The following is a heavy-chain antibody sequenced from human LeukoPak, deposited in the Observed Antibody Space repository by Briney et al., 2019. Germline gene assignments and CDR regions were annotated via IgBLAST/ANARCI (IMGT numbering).Heavy chain of an antibody. J-gene: IGHJ4*02. CDR2: MNPNSGNT. CDR1: GYTFTSCY. CDR3: ATWYNGNDEGIDY. Sequence: ASVKVSCKASGYTFTSCYINWVRQATGQGLEWMGWMNPNSGNTGYAQKFQGRVTMTRNTSISTAYMELSSLRSEDTAVYYCATWYNGNDEGIDYWGQGTLVIVSS. V-gene: IGHV1-8*01. D-gene: IGHD1-20*01.